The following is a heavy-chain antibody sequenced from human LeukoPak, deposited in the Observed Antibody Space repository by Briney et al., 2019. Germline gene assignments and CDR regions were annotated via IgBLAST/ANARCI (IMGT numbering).Heavy chain of an antibody. CDR2: TSSDLNVK. Sequence: GGSLRLSCAASGFTFRNYVIHRVRQAPGKGLEWVAVTSSDLNVKLYADSVKGRFTISRDNSRSTLYLQMNSLRPEDTAIYYCAREGYYGSGSPPSLYFDYWGQGTLVTVSS. CDR1: GFTFRNYV. V-gene: IGHV3-30-3*01. CDR3: AREGYYGSGSPPSLYFDY. D-gene: IGHD3-10*01. J-gene: IGHJ4*02.